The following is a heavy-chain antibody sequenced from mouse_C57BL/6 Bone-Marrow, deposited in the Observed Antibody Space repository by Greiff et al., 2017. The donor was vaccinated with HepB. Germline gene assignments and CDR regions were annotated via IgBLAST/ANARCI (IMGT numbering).Heavy chain of an antibody. J-gene: IGHJ3*01. D-gene: IGHD2-2*01. CDR2: INPSNGGT. Sequence: QVQLQQPGTELVKPGASVKLSCKASGYPFPSYWMHWVKQRPGQGLEWIGNINPSNGGTNYNEKFKSKATLTVDKSSSTAYMQLSSLTSEDSAVYYCARSGSYYGYPWFAYGGQGTLVTVSA. V-gene: IGHV1-53*01. CDR3: ARSGSYYGYPWFAY. CDR1: GYPFPSYW.